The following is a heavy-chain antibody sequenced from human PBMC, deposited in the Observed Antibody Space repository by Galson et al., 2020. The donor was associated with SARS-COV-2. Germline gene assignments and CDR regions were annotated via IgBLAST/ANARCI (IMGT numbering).Heavy chain of an antibody. D-gene: IGHD4-4*01. CDR1: GSTFSSYS. V-gene: IGHV3-21*01. CDR3: ARDTLTTVTKSFAY. Sequence: GGSLRLSCAASGSTFSSYSMTWVRQAPGKGLEWVASMDKSSTYIYYADSVKGRFTISRNNAENSLYLQMNSPRVEDTAVYYCARDTLTTVTKSFAYWGQGTLVTVSS. J-gene: IGHJ4*02. CDR2: MDKSSTYI.